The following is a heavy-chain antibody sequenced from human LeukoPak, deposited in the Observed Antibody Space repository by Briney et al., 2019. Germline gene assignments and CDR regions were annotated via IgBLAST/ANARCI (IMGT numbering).Heavy chain of an antibody. D-gene: IGHD2-15*01. CDR3: TRGLVVLSATSWAFDI. Sequence: ASVTVSCKASGYTFTSYDINWVRQASGQGLEWMGWMNPNSGNTGYSQKFQARVSITRNTSISTAYMELSSLRSEDTAVYYCTRGLVVLSATSWAFDIWGHGTMVTVSS. V-gene: IGHV1-8*01. J-gene: IGHJ3*02. CDR2: MNPNSGNT. CDR1: GYTFTSYD.